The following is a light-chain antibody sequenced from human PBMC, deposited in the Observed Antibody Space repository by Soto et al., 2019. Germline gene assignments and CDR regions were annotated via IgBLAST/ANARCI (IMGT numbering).Light chain of an antibody. CDR3: QQYKFYWT. J-gene: IGKJ1*01. CDR2: EAS. CDR1: QTLTGH. V-gene: IGKV1-5*03. Sequence: DIKMTQSPSTLSASVGDRVTITCRASQTLTGHLAWYQQKPGKAPNLLIYEASSLESGVPSRFSGTGFDTEFTLTISSLQPDDFATYYCQQYKFYWTFGQGTRVEIK.